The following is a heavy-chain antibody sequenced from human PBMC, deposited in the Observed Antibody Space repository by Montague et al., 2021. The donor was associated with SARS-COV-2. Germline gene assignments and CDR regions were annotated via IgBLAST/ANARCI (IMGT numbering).Heavy chain of an antibody. CDR1: GGSLETSGYY. V-gene: IGHV4-39*07. J-gene: IGHJ5*02. CDR2: MHYSGAT. Sequence: SETLSLTCSVSGGSLETSGYYWGWVRQPPGKGLEWIVSMHYSGATFYNPSLKSQVTMSLDTSKNHLSLNLTSVTAADTAVYFCARDSKGGRQLGNWFDPWGQGTLVTVSS. D-gene: IGHD6-13*01. CDR3: ARDSKGGRQLGNWFDP.